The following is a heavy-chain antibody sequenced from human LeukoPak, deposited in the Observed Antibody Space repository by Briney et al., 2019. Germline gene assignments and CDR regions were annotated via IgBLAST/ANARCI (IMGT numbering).Heavy chain of an antibody. CDR3: ARAGWYTLDN. J-gene: IGHJ4*02. V-gene: IGHV4-4*02. Sequence: SGTLSLTCAVSGASLSSSNWLSRVRQPPGKGLEWIGEIYHSGSTNYNPSLKSRVTISVDNSKNQFSLKMSSMTAADTAVYYCARAGWYTLDNWGQGTLVTVSS. D-gene: IGHD2-15*01. CDR2: IYHSGST. CDR1: GASLSSSNW.